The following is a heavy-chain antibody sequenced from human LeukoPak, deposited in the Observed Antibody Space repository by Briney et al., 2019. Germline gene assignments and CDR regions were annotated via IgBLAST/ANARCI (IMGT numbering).Heavy chain of an antibody. D-gene: IGHD3-3*01. CDR1: GFIFSNYA. J-gene: IGHJ4*02. CDR2: ITGSGGNS. V-gene: IGHV3-23*01. CDR3: AKRSLWSGPFDY. Sequence: GGSLRLSCKASGFIFSNYAMSWVRQAPGKGLEWVSIITGSGGNSYYTDSVKGRFTLSRDNSKNTLFLQMNSLRAEDTAVYFCAKRSLWSGPFDYWGQGTLVTVFS.